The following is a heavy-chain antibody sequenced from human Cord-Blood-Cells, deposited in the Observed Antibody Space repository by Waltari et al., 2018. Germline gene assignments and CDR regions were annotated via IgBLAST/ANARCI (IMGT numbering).Heavy chain of an antibody. V-gene: IGHV4-34*01. CDR2: INHSGST. CDR3: ARGIQSYGSGSYYNY. J-gene: IGHJ4*02. D-gene: IGHD3-10*01. Sequence: QVQLQQWGAGLLKPSETLSLTCAAEGGSFSGYYWSWIRQPPGKGLEWIGEINHSGSTNSNPSLKSRVTRSVNTSKNQFSLNLSSVTAADTAVYYCARGIQSYGSGSYYNYWGQGTLVTVSS. CDR1: GGSFSGYY.